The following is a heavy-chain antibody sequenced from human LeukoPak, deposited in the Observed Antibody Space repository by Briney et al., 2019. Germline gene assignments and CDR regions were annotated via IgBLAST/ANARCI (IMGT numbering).Heavy chain of an antibody. J-gene: IGHJ4*02. Sequence: ASGKVSCKASGGTFSSYAISWVRQAPGQGLEWMGRIIPILGIANYAQKFQGRVTITADKSTSTAYMELSSLRSEDTAVYYCARLRLGELFVDYWGQGTLVTVSS. CDR2: IIPILGIA. CDR1: GGTFSSYA. CDR3: ARLRLGELFVDY. D-gene: IGHD3-16*01. V-gene: IGHV1-69*04.